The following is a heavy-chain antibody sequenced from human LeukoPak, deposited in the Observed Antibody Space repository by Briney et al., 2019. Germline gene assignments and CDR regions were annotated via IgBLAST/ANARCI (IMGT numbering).Heavy chain of an antibody. Sequence: GGSLRLSCAASGFTFSSYSMNWVRQAPGKGLEWVSSISSSSSYIYYADSLKGRFTISRDNAKNSLYLQMNNLRAEDTAVYYCARDFGGLGYFDYWGQGTLVTVSS. CDR1: GFTFSSYS. D-gene: IGHD6-19*01. V-gene: IGHV3-21*01. CDR2: ISSSSSYI. CDR3: ARDFGGLGYFDY. J-gene: IGHJ4*02.